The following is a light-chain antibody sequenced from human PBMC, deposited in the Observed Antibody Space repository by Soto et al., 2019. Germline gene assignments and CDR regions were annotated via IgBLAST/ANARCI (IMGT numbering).Light chain of an antibody. CDR2: GAS. Sequence: EIVLTQSPGTLSLSPGDRATLSCRASQSVSTNYLAWYQQKLGQAPRLLIYGASSSATGIPDRFSGSGSGTDFTLTISRLEPEDFEGYYCHQYGSSPFTFGPGTKVDIK. CDR1: QSVSTNY. J-gene: IGKJ3*01. CDR3: HQYGSSPFT. V-gene: IGKV3-20*01.